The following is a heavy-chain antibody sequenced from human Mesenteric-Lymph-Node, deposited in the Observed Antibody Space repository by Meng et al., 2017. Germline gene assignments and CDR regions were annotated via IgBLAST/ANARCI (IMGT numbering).Heavy chain of an antibody. CDR1: GFSVSNNY. CDR3: ARSGLEGTLDY. D-gene: IGHD1-14*01. V-gene: IGHV3-53*02. CDR2: IYSGGST. J-gene: IGHJ4*02. Sequence: EVEVVGIGGGLIQPGGSLRLSCAPSGFSVSNNYMNWVRQAPGKGLEWVSVIYSGGSTYYADPVKGRFTISRDNSKNTVYLRMNSLRAEDTAVYFCARSGLEGTLDYWGQGSLVTVSS.